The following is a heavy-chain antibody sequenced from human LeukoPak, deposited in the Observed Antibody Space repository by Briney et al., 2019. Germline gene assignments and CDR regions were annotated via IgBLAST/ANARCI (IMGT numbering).Heavy chain of an antibody. CDR3: ARGSGTSWYDY. J-gene: IGHJ4*02. CDR2: MNTNTGDT. CDR1: GYTFTANY. Sequence: ASVKVSCKASGYTFTANYMHWVRQAPGQGLEWMGWMNTNTGDTYNVQKFQGCVTMTRDTSITTAYMEQSRLTLDDTAVYYCARGSGTSWYDYWGQGTLVTVSS. V-gene: IGHV1-2*04. D-gene: IGHD6-13*01.